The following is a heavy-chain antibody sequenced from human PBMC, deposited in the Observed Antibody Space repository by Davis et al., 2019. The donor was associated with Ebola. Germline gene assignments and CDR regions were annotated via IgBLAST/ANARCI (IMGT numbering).Heavy chain of an antibody. CDR1: GGSISDNY. Sequence: MPSETLSLTCTVSGGSISDNYWSWIRQPPGKGLEWIGYIYHSGSTNYNPSLKSRLSISVDTSKSQFSLNLNSVTAADTAVYYCARGRITGTSPYYWGQGTLVTVSS. CDR3: ARGRITGTSPYY. J-gene: IGHJ4*02. CDR2: IYHSGST. V-gene: IGHV4-59*08. D-gene: IGHD1-7*01.